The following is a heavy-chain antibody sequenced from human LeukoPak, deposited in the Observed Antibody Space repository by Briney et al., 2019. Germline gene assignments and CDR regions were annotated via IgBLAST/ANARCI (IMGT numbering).Heavy chain of an antibody. CDR1: GFAFNNFV. D-gene: IGHD6-13*01. J-gene: IGHJ4*02. Sequence: GGSLRLSCAASGFAFNNFVMTWVRQAPGKGLDWFSAISGGGDSTYYADSVKGRFTISRDSSKSTLYLQMTSLTAEDTAVYYCARDQGTAAAGPDYWGQGTLVTVSS. CDR2: ISGGGDST. CDR3: ARDQGTAAAGPDY. V-gene: IGHV3-23*01.